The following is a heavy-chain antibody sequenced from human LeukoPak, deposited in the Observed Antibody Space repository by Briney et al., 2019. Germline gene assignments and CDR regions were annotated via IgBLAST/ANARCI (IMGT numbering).Heavy chain of an antibody. CDR1: GFIFTDYA. CDR2: IGPGGSDT. J-gene: IGHJ4*02. D-gene: IGHD3-16*01. CDR3: AKKGGQTSPGNYFDY. Sequence: GGSLRLSCAASGFIFTDYAMNWVCQAPGRGLEWVSSIGPGGSDTYYADSVRGRFTVSRDNSKNTIFLQMNSLRDDDTALYYCAKKGGQTSPGNYFDYWGQGTQVTVSS. V-gene: IGHV3-23*01.